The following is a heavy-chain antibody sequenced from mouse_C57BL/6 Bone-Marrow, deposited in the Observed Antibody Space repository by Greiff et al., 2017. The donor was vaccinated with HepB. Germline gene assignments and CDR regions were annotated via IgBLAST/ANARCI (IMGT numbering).Heavy chain of an antibody. CDR2: IYPGDGDT. D-gene: IGHD1-1*01. J-gene: IGHJ2*01. CDR3: ARTEDYYGSSPYVDY. V-gene: IGHV1-80*01. CDR1: GYAFSSYW. Sequence: VQLQQSGAELVKPGASVKISCKASGYAFSSYWMNWVKQRPGKGLEWIGQIYPGDGDTNYNGKFKGKATLTADKSSSTAYMQLSSLTSEDSAVYFCARTEDYYGSSPYVDYWGQGTTLTVSS.